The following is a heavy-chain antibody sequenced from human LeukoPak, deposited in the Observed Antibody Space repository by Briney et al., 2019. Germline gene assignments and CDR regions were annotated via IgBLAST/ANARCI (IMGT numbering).Heavy chain of an antibody. CDR1: GGSFSGYY. J-gene: IGHJ4*02. CDR2: INHSGST. Sequence: SETLSLTCAVYGGSFSGYYWGWIRQPPGKGLEWIGEINHSGSTNYNPSLKSRVTISVDTSKNQFSLKLSSVTAADTAVYYCATYRRGYSYGYDYWGQGTLVTVSS. CDR3: ATYRRGYSYGYDY. V-gene: IGHV4-34*01. D-gene: IGHD5-18*01.